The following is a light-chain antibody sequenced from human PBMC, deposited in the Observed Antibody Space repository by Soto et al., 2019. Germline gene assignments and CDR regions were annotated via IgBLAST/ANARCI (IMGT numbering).Light chain of an antibody. Sequence: IVMPPSPATLSVSPGERATLSCRARQSVSSDFAWYQQKPGQAPRLLIYGASTRATGIPARFSGSGSGTEFTLTISSLQSEDFAVYYCQQYNNWPPWTFGQWTKVEIK. V-gene: IGKV3-15*01. CDR2: GAS. CDR1: QSVSSD. CDR3: QQYNNWPPWT. J-gene: IGKJ1*01.